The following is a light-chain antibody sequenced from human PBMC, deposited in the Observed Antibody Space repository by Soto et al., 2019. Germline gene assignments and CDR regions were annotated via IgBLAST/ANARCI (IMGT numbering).Light chain of an antibody. J-gene: IGKJ1*01. CDR2: AAS. CDR3: QQYYSYPRA. CDR1: QGISSY. V-gene: IGKV1-8*01. Sequence: AIRMTQSPSSLSASTGDRVTISCRASQGISSYLAWYQKKPGKAPKLLIYAASTLQSGVPSRFSGSGSATDFTLTISCLQSEDFATYYCQQYYSYPRAFGQGTKVEIK.